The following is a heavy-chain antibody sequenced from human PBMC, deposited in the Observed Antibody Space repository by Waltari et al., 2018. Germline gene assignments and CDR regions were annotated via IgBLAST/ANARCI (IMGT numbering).Heavy chain of an antibody. CDR1: GYHFPRQW. J-gene: IGHJ3*01. V-gene: IGHV5-51*03. D-gene: IGHD5-18*01. CDR3: ARLDTAPANAFDF. CDR2: INPGGSET. Sequence: EVQLVQSGAEVKKPGESLTISCKGFGYHFPRQWIAWVRQMPGEGLEGSGIINPGGSETRYSPSFQGQVTFSADKSFSTAYLQWSSMKASDTAIYYCARLDTAPANAFDFWGQGTMVTVSS.